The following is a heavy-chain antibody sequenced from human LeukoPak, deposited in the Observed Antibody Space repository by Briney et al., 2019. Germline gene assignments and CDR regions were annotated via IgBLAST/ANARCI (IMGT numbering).Heavy chain of an antibody. V-gene: IGHV3-15*01. Sequence: GGSLRLSCAASGFIFSNDWMSWVRQAPGKGLEWVGRIKNKIDGGTADYAAPVKGRFTISRDDSKNMLYLQMNSLRTEDTAVYYCAKDVGHSSGWYYYYYYYGMDVWGQGTTVTVSS. CDR2: IKNKIDGGTA. D-gene: IGHD6-19*01. J-gene: IGHJ6*02. CDR1: GFIFSNDW. CDR3: AKDVGHSSGWYYYYYYYGMDV.